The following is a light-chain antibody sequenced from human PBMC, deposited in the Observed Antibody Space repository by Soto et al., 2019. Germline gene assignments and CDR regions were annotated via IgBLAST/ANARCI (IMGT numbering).Light chain of an antibody. Sequence: EIVLAQSPGTLSLSPGERATLSCRASQSVSSSYLAWYQQKVGQAPRLLIYGASSRATGIPDRFSGSGSGTDFTLTISRLEPEDFAVYYCQQYGYSFWTFGQGTKVDIK. CDR1: QSVSSSY. CDR3: QQYGYSFWT. J-gene: IGKJ1*01. V-gene: IGKV3-20*01. CDR2: GAS.